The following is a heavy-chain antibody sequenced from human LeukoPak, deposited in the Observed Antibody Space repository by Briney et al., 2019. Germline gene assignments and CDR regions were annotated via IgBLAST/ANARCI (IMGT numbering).Heavy chain of an antibody. CDR2: IRSKAYGGKK. Sequence: GGSLRLSCTASGFTFGDYAMSWVRQAPGKGLEWVGFIRSKAYGGKKEYAASVKGRFTISRDDSKSIAYLQMNSLKTEDTAVYYCTRGLGSGSYYYYYYYGMDVWGQRTTVTVSS. CDR3: TRGLGSGSYYYYYYYGMDV. CDR1: GFTFGDYA. D-gene: IGHD3-10*02. J-gene: IGHJ6*02. V-gene: IGHV3-49*04.